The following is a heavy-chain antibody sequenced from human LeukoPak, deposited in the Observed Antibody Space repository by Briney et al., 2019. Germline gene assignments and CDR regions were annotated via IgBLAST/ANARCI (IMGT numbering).Heavy chain of an antibody. CDR2: ISPAGGTT. CDR3: AKSRSGSSNWAPRIFDN. D-gene: IGHD6-13*01. V-gene: IGHV3-23*01. CDR1: GFPFGSEA. J-gene: IGHJ5*02. Sequence: GGSLRLSCTVSGFPFGSEAMSWVRQSPVRGLEWVSSISPAGGTTYYADSVKGRFTISRDNSKNTLYVQMSSLRAEDTALYYCAKSRSGSSNWAPRIFDNWGQGTLVSVSS.